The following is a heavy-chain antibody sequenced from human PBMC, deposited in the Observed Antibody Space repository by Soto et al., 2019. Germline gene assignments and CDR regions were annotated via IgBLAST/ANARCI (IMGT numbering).Heavy chain of an antibody. Sequence: QVQLVQSGAEVKKPGASVKVSCKASGYTFTSYGISWVRQAPGQGPEWMGWISAYNGNTNYAQKLQGRVTMTTDTSKSTVYGELRRLRSDDTVVYCWARDYGFGGLFDPWGQGTLFTVSS. CDR2: ISAYNGNT. V-gene: IGHV1-18*01. D-gene: IGHD3-10*01. J-gene: IGHJ5*02. CDR1: GYTFTSYG. CDR3: ARDYGFGGLFDP.